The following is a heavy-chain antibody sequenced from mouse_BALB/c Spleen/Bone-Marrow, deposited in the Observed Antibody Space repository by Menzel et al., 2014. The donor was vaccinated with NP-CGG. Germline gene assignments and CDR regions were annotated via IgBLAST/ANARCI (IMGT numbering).Heavy chain of an antibody. Sequence: QVQLKESGAELMKPGASLKISCKATGYTFSSYWIEWLKQRPGHGLEWIGEILPGSGNTNYNEKFKGRVTFTADSSSNTAYMQLSSLTSEDSAVYYCARELGLRFAYWGQGTLVTVSA. CDR1: GYTFSSYW. CDR3: ARELGLRFAY. J-gene: IGHJ3*01. D-gene: IGHD3-1*01. V-gene: IGHV1-9*01. CDR2: ILPGSGNT.